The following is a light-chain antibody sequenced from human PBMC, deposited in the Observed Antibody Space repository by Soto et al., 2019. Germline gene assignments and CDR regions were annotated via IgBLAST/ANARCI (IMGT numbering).Light chain of an antibody. V-gene: IGKV1-5*01. CDR3: QQYNSYPWT. J-gene: IGKJ1*01. CDR1: QSISGW. CDR2: DVS. Sequence: QSPSTLSASVGDRVTITCRASQSISGWLAWYQQKPGKAPKLLIYDVSSLESGVPSRFSGSGSGTEFTLAISSLQPDDFATYYCQQYNSYPWTFGQGTKVDIK.